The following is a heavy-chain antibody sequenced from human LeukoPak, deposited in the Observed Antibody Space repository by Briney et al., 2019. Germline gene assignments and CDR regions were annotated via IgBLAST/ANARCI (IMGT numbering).Heavy chain of an antibody. Sequence: SETLSLTCTVSGGSISSYYWSWIRQPPGKGLEWIGYIYYSGSTNYNPSLKSRVTISVDTSKNQFSLKLSSVTAAVTAVYYCARHSETYYYGSGSYYPPWYYGMDVWGQGTTVTVSS. D-gene: IGHD3-10*01. CDR3: ARHSETYYYGSGSYYPPWYYGMDV. J-gene: IGHJ6*02. CDR2: IYYSGST. CDR1: GGSISSYY. V-gene: IGHV4-59*08.